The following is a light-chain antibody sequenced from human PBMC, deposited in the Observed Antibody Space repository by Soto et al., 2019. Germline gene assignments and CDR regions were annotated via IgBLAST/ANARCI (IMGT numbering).Light chain of an antibody. Sequence: EIVLTPSPGPLSLSPGERATLSCRASQSVSNDLAWYQRKPGQAPRLLIYGASSRATGISDRFSGSRSGTDLTLTSSRLEPEDFAVYYCHQCGGSPQTCGQGPEGEIK. CDR2: GAS. CDR3: HQCGGSPQT. CDR1: QSVSND. V-gene: IGKV3-20*01. J-gene: IGKJ1*01.